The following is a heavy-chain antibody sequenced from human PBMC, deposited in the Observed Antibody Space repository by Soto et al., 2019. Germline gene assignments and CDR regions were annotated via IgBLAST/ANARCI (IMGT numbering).Heavy chain of an antibody. Sequence: SETLSLTCTVSGGSILNGGHCWTWIRQHPGKGLEWIGRIFFSGNKNYNTALKSRLTFSLDTAKNQFSLKLTSVTAADTAIYYCARDNYRGMLYXWGPGTLVTVSX. CDR3: ARDNYRGMLYX. D-gene: IGHD2-8*01. J-gene: IGHJ4*02. CDR2: IFFSGNK. V-gene: IGHV4-31*03. CDR1: GGSILNGGHC.